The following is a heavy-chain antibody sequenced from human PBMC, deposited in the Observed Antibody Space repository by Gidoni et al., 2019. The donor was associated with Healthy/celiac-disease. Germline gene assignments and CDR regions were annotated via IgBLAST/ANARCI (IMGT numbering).Heavy chain of an antibody. CDR3: AGPPGIAAAYGMDV. CDR2: IIPILGIA. CDR1: AVTFSSYT. J-gene: IGHJ6*02. V-gene: IGHV1-69*02. D-gene: IGHD6-13*01. Sequence: QVQLLQSGAAVKKPGSSVKVSCKASAVTFSSYTISWVRQAPGQGLEWMGRIIPILGIANYAQKFQGRVTITADKSTSTAYMELSSLRSEDTAVYYCAGPPGIAAAYGMDVWGQGTTVTVSS.